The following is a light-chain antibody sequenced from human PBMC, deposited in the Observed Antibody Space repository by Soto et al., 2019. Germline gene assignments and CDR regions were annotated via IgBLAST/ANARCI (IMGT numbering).Light chain of an antibody. CDR1: QSVSGN. V-gene: IGKV3-15*01. CDR2: AAS. CDR3: QQYNKWSLSS. J-gene: IGKJ2*03. Sequence: ETVMTQSLATLSVSPGERATLSFRASQSVSGNLAWYQQKPGQAPRLLIYAASTRAAGIPARFSGSGSGTEFTLTLSSLQSEDFATYFCQQYNKWSLSSFGRGTKLEIK.